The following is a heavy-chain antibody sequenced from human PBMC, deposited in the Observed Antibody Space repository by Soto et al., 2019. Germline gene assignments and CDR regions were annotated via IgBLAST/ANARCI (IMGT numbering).Heavy chain of an antibody. D-gene: IGHD6-19*01. V-gene: IGHV4-39*01. Sequence: QLQLQESGPGLVKPSETLSLTCTVSGGSISSSSYYWGWIRQPPGKGLEWIGSIYYSGSTYYNPSLKSRVTISVDTSKNQFSLKLSSVTAADTAVYYCARHQGWFIYFDYWGQGTLVTVSS. CDR1: GGSISSSSYY. J-gene: IGHJ4*02. CDR2: IYYSGST. CDR3: ARHQGWFIYFDY.